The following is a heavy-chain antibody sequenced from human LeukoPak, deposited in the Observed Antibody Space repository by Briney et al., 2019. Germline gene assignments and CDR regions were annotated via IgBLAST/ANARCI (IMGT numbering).Heavy chain of an antibody. J-gene: IGHJ4*02. Sequence: PGGSLRLSCADSGFTFSTYARNWVRQVPGKGLEYVSAISSIGGTTYYANSVKGRFTISRDNSKNTLYLQMGSLKPEDTAVYYCARVGDNTAFDYWGQGTLVTVSS. V-gene: IGHV3-64*01. CDR1: GFTFSTYA. D-gene: IGHD2-21*01. CDR3: ARVGDNTAFDY. CDR2: ISSIGGTT.